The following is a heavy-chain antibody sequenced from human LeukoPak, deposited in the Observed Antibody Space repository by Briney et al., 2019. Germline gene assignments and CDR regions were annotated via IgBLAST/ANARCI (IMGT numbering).Heavy chain of an antibody. J-gene: IGHJ4*02. V-gene: IGHV3-48*04. CDR3: ARDHYDTSGYFSSTG. Sequence: GGSLRLSCAASEFTFSSYSMNWVRQAPGKGLEWVSYISSSTTTTYYAGSVKGRFTVSRDNAKNSLYLQMNSLTADDTAVYYCARDHYDTSGYFSSTGWGQGTLVTVSS. CDR1: EFTFSSYS. CDR2: ISSSTTTT. D-gene: IGHD3-22*01.